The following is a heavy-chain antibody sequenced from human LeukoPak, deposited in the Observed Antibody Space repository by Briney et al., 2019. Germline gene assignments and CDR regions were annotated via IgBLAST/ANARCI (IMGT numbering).Heavy chain of an antibody. D-gene: IGHD2-15*01. CDR3: ARHSSSGACYPDY. V-gene: IGHV5-10-1*01. CDR2: IAPSDSYT. CDR1: GYSFTSHW. Sequence: HGESLKISCKGSGYSFTSHWISWVRPMPGKGLEWMGRIAPSDSYTNYSPSFQGHVTISADKSISTAYLQWSSLKASDTAMYYCARHSSSGACYPDYWGQGTLVTVSS. J-gene: IGHJ4*02.